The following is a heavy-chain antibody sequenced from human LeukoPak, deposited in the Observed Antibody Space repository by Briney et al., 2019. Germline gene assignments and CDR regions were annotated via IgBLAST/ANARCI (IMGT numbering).Heavy chain of an antibody. CDR3: ARGNPISDY. CDR2: IYHSGST. J-gene: IGHJ4*02. V-gene: IGHV4-38-2*01. CDR1: GYSISSGYY. Sequence: SETLSLTCAVFGYSISSGYYWGWIRQPPGKGLEWIGSIYHSGSTYYNPSLKSRVTISVDTSKNQFSLKLSSVTAADTAVYYCARGNPISDYWGQGTLVTVSS. D-gene: IGHD2-21*01.